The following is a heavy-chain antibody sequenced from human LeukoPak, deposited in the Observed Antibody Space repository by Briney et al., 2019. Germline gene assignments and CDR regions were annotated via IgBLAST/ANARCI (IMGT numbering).Heavy chain of an antibody. CDR1: GYSFTSYW. J-gene: IGHJ6*03. V-gene: IGHV5-51*01. D-gene: IGHD6-6*01. CDR3: ARHPSIAARPGYYYYMDV. CDR2: IYPGDSDT. Sequence: GESLKISCKGSGYSFTSYWIGWVRQMPGKGLEWMGIIYPGDSDTRYSPSFQGQVTISADKSISTAYLQCSSLKASDTAMYYCARHPSIAARPGYYYYMDVWGKGTTVTVSS.